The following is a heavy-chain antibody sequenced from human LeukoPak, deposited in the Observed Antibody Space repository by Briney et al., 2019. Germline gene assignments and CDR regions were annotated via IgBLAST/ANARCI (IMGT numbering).Heavy chain of an antibody. J-gene: IGHJ6*02. CDR2: IHYSGNT. Sequence: SETLSLTCSVSGGSISSSSYYWGWIRRPPGKGLEWIGNIHYSGNTHYNPSLKSRVTISVDTSKNQFSLRLSSVTAADTAVYYCAKRPVNYGADVWGQGTMVIVSS. CDR1: GGSISSSSYY. CDR3: AKRPVNYGADV. V-gene: IGHV4-39*01. D-gene: IGHD6-19*01.